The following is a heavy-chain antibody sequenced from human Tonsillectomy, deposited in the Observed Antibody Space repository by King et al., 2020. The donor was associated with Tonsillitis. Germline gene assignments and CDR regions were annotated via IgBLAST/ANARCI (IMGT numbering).Heavy chain of an antibody. V-gene: IGHV3-33*01. Sequence: VQLVESGGGVVQPGRSLRLSCAASGFTFSNYGMHWVRQAPGKGLDWVAVIWYDGSNKFYAESVKGRFTISRDNSNNTLYLQMNSLRAEDTAMYYCATGLPHYDFWRAYYTGDSWGQGTLVAVSS. CDR3: ATGLPHYDFWRAYYTGDS. D-gene: IGHD3-3*01. J-gene: IGHJ4*02. CDR1: GFTFSNYG. CDR2: IWYDGSNK.